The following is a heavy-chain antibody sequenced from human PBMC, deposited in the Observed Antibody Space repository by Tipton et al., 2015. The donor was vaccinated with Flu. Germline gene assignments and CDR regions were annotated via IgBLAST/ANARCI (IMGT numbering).Heavy chain of an antibody. V-gene: IGHV4-39*07. CDR3: VRTKDGYTLSNFVY. CDR1: GASLRSSSYY. Sequence: TLSLTCTVSGASLRSSSYYWGWIRQPQGKGLEWIDSFYYDVGTYYNPSLNSRVTISVDESKNQFSLRLTSVTAADTAVYYCVRTKDGYTLSNFVYWGQGTLVTVSS. D-gene: IGHD5-24*01. CDR2: FYYDVGT. J-gene: IGHJ4*02.